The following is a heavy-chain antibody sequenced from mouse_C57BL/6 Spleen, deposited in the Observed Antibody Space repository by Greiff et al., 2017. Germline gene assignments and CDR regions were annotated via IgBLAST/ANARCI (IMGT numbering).Heavy chain of an antibody. D-gene: IGHD1-1*01. Sequence: VQLQQPGAELVKPGASVKLSCKASGYTFTSYWMQWVNQRPGQGLEWIGEIDPSDSYTNYNQKFKGKATLTVDTSSSTAYMQLSSLTSEDSAVYYCARGGTTVYFDYWGQGTTLTVSS. J-gene: IGHJ2*01. CDR2: IDPSDSYT. V-gene: IGHV1-50*01. CDR3: ARGGTTVYFDY. CDR1: GYTFTSYW.